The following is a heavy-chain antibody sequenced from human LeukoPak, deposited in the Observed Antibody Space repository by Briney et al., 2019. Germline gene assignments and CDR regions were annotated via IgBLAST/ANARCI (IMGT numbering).Heavy chain of an antibody. V-gene: IGHV3-33*06. CDR3: AKDRYCSSTSCDLFDY. Sequence: GRSLRLSCAASGFTFSSYGIHWVRQAPGKGLEWVAVIWYDGTNKYYADSVRGRFTISRDNSKNTLYLQMNSLRAEDTAVYYCAKDRYCSSTSCDLFDYWGQGTLVTVSS. CDR2: IWYDGTNK. CDR1: GFTFSSYG. J-gene: IGHJ4*02. D-gene: IGHD2-2*01.